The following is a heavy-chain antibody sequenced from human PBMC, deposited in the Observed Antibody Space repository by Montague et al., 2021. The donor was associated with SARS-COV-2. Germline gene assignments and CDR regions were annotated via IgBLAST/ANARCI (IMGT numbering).Heavy chain of an antibody. CDR1: GGSISSDY. D-gene: IGHD5-24*01. V-gene: IGHV4-59*01. Sequence: SETLSLTCCVSGGSISSDYWSWIRQSPGKGLEWIGYIYYRGTTNYNPSLKSRVTFSVDTSKNQFSLKLISVTAADTAVYFCAREDRWNWFDPWGQGTLVIVSS. CDR3: AREDRWNWFDP. CDR2: IYYRGTT. J-gene: IGHJ5*02.